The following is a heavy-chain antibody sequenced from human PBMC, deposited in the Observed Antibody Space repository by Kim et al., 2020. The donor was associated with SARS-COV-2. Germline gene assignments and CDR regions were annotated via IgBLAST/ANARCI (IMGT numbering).Heavy chain of an antibody. J-gene: IGHJ5*02. V-gene: IGHV4-59*08. D-gene: IGHD3-3*01. Sequence: SETLSLTCTVSGGSISSYYWSWIRQPPGKGLEWIGYIYYSGSTNYNPSLKSRVTISVDTSKNQFSLKLSSVTAADTAVYYCARATDITNYDFWSGPTGTSNWFDPWGQGTLVTVSS. CDR2: IYYSGST. CDR3: ARATDITNYDFWSGPTGTSNWFDP. CDR1: GGSISSYY.